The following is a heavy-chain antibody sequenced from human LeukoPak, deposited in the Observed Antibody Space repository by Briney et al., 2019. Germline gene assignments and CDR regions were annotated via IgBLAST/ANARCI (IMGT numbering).Heavy chain of an antibody. J-gene: IGHJ1*01. CDR1: GFTFSSYA. CDR3: ASLSYSSSSNQYFQH. CDR2: ISYDGSNK. D-gene: IGHD6-13*01. V-gene: IGHV3-30-3*01. Sequence: PGGSLRLSCAASGFTFSSYAMHWVRQAPGKGLEWVAVISYDGSNKYYADSVKGRFTISRDNSKNTLYLQMNSLRAEDAAVYYCASLSYSSSSNQYFQHWGQGTLVTVSS.